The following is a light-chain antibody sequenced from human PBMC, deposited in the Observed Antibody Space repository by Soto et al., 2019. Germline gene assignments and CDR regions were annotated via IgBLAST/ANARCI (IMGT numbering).Light chain of an antibody. CDR2: EVT. CDR3: SSYAGSIF. J-gene: IGLJ1*01. V-gene: IGLV2-8*01. Sequence: QSVLTQPPSASGSPGQSVTISCTGTSSDIGAYKYVSWYQQHPGKAPKLMIYEVTKRPSGVPDRFSGAKSGNTASLTVSGLQAEDEGDYYCSSYAGSIFFGTGTKLTVL. CDR1: SSDIGAYKY.